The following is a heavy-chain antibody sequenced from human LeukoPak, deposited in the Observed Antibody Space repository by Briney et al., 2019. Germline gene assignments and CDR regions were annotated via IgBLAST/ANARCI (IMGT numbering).Heavy chain of an antibody. CDR1: GYTFTSYY. J-gene: IGHJ4*02. CDR3: ARDPYDSSGYYYGFFLY. CDR2: INPSGGST. V-gene: IGHV1-46*01. Sequence: APVKVSCKASGYTFTSYYMHWVRQAPGQGLEWMGIINPSGGSTSYAQKFQGRVTMTRDTSTSTVYMELSSLRSEDTAVYYCARDPYDSSGYYYGFFLYWGQGTLVTVSS. D-gene: IGHD3-22*01.